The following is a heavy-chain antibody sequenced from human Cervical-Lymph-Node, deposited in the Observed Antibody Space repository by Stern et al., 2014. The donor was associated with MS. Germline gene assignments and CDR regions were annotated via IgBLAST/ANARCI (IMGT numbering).Heavy chain of an antibody. D-gene: IGHD4-17*01. V-gene: IGHV3-74*02. CDR1: GFTFSRYY. Sequence: EVQLEESGGGLVQPGGSLRLSCAASGFTFSRYYMHWVRQAPGKGLVWVSRLNPDGSNATYADSVKGRFTISRDNAKNTLYLQMNSLRAEDTAVYYCGRGLYGESDFWGQGTLVTVSS. CDR3: GRGLYGESDF. CDR2: LNPDGSNA. J-gene: IGHJ4*02.